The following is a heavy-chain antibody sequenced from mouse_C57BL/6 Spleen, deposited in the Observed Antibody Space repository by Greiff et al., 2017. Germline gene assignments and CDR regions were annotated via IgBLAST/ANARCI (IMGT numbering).Heavy chain of an antibody. V-gene: IGHV1-72*01. CDR2: IDPNSGGT. D-gene: IGHD2-5*01. J-gene: IGHJ3*01. CDR3: ARGPGYSNYEGFAY. CDR1: GYTFTSYW. Sequence: VKLMESGAELVKPGASVKLSCKASGYTFTSYWMHWVKQRPGRGLEWIGRIDPNSGGTKYNEKFKSKATLTVDKPSSTAYMQLSSLTSEDSAVYYCARGPGYSNYEGFAYWGQGTLVTVSA.